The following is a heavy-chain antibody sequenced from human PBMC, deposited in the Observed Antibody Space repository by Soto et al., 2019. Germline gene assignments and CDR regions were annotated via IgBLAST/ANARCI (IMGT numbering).Heavy chain of an antibody. CDR1: GFTFSSYS. CDR2: ISSSSSYI. CDR3: ARGKGSSGRGPFDY. V-gene: IGHV3-21*01. D-gene: IGHD6-19*01. J-gene: IGHJ4*02. Sequence: PGGSLRLSCAASGFTFSSYSMNWVRQAPGKGLEWVSSISSSSSYIYYADSVKGRFTISRDNAKNSLYLQMNSLRAEDTAVYYCARGKGSSGRGPFDYWGQGTLVTVSS.